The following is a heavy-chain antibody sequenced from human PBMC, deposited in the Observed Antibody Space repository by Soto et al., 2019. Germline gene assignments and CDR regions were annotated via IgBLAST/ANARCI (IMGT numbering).Heavy chain of an antibody. CDR3: ATQIDNWNYVPYFDY. CDR2: ISPSSSFL. V-gene: IGHV3-21*06. CDR1: GFSFRSYY. D-gene: IGHD1-7*01. Sequence: KPGGSLRLSCAASGFSFRSYYMNWVRQAPGRGLEWVSSISPSSSFLNYADSVKGRFTSSRDNAKSSVNLQMNSLSGEDTAVYYCATQIDNWNYVPYFDYWGQGT. J-gene: IGHJ4*02.